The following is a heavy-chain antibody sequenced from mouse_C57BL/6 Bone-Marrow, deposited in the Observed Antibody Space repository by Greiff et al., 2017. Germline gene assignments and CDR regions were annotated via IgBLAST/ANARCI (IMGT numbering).Heavy chain of an antibody. J-gene: IGHJ1*03. CDR3: ARHNYDYDVGYFDV. D-gene: IGHD2-4*01. CDR1: GFTFRDYG. Sequence: DVHLVASGGGLVQPGGSLKLSCAASGFTFRDYGMAWVRQAPRKGPEWVAFISNLAYSIYYADTVTGRFTISRENAKNTLYLEMSSLRSEDTAMYYCARHNYDYDVGYFDVWGTGTTVTVSS. CDR2: ISNLAYSI. V-gene: IGHV5-15*01.